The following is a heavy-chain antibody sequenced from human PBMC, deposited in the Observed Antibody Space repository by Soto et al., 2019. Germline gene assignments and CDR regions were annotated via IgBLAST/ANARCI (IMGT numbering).Heavy chain of an antibody. V-gene: IGHV4-59*08. CDR1: GGSISSCY. D-gene: IGHD3-3*01. Sequence: PSETLSLTCTVSGGSISSCYWSWIRQPPGKGLEWIGYIYYSGSTNYNPSLKSRVTISVDTSKNQFSLKLSSVTAADTAVYYCARSYYDFWSGYPEQNYFDYWGQGTLVTVSS. J-gene: IGHJ4*02. CDR3: ARSYYDFWSGYPEQNYFDY. CDR2: IYYSGST.